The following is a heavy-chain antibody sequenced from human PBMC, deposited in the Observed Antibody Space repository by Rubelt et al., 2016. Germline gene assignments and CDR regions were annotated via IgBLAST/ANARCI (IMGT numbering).Heavy chain of an antibody. CDR2: DGSNK. D-gene: IGHD3-9*01. CDR3: ARRSGRGDILTGYYMDWYFDL. Sequence: DGSNKYYADSVKGRFTISRDNSKNTLYLQMNSLRAEDTAVYYCARRSGRGDILTGYYMDWYFDLWGRGTLVTVSS. J-gene: IGHJ2*01. V-gene: IGHV3-33*01.